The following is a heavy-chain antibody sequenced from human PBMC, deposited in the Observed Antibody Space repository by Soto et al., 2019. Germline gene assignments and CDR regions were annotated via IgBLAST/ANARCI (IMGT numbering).Heavy chain of an antibody. V-gene: IGHV3-21*01. Sequence: LRLSCAASGFTFSSYSMNWVRQAPGKGLEWVSSISSSSSYIYYADSVKGRFTISRDNAKNSLYLQMNSLRAEDTAVYYCARAFHYYDSSGYYYGAFDIWGQGTMVTVSS. CDR2: ISSSSSYI. CDR1: GFTFSSYS. CDR3: ARAFHYYDSSGYYYGAFDI. J-gene: IGHJ3*02. D-gene: IGHD3-22*01.